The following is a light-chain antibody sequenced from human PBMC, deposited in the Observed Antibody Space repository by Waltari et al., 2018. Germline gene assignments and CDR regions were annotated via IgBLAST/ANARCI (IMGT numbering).Light chain of an antibody. J-gene: IGKJ2*01. CDR1: QSISKF. V-gene: IGKV1-39*01. Sequence: GRASQSISKFLNWYQQKPGKAPKLLIYSASILPSGVPSRFGGSGSGTDFTLTISSLEPEDFATYFCQQTDTSPSTFGQGTKLDFK. CDR3: QQTDTSPST. CDR2: SAS.